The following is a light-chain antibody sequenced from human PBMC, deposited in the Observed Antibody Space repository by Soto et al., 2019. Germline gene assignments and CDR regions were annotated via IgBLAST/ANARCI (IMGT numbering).Light chain of an antibody. CDR3: HQYNNYPGT. CDR2: KAS. Sequence: DIQLTQSPSTLSASVGDRVTITCLASQSISSWLAWYQQKPGKAPKLLIYKASSLESGVPSRFSGSGSGTEFTLTISSLQPDDFATYYCHQYNNYPGTFGQGTKVDIK. J-gene: IGKJ1*01. CDR1: QSISSW. V-gene: IGKV1-5*03.